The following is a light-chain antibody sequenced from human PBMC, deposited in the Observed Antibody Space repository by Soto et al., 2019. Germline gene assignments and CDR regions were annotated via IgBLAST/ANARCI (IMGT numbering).Light chain of an antibody. CDR2: DAS. CDR3: QQYYSNPFT. V-gene: IGKV3-11*01. Sequence: EIVLTQSPATLSLSPGERATLSCRASQSVSSYLAWYQQKPGQAPRLLIYDASNRATGIPARFSGSGSGTDFTLTISSLEPEDVATYYCQQYYSNPFTFGPGTIVDI. CDR1: QSVSSY. J-gene: IGKJ3*01.